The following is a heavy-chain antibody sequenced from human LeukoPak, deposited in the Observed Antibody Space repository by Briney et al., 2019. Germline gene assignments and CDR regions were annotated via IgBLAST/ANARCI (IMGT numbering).Heavy chain of an antibody. CDR3: ARGITGRNDY. CDR1: GDSVSSNSAA. J-gene: IGHJ4*02. Sequence: SQTLSLTCAISGDSVSSNSAAWNWVRQSPSRGLEWLGRTYYRSKWYNEYADSVKTRITINPDTSKNQFSLHLNSVTPEDTAVYYCARGITGRNDYWGQGTLVTVSS. CDR2: TYYRSKWYN. D-gene: IGHD1-26*01. V-gene: IGHV6-1*01.